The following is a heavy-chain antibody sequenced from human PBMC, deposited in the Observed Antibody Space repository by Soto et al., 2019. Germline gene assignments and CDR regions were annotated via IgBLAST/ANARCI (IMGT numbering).Heavy chain of an antibody. J-gene: IGHJ2*01. CDR3: ARGETYSYWYFDL. Sequence: QVQLQESGPGLVKPSETLSLTCTVSGGSISRYYWSWIRQTPGKGLEWIGYIYHSGSTNYNPSLKSRVTIAVDTSKNQFSLKVRSVTAADPAVYYCARGETYSYWYFDLWGRGTLVTVSS. V-gene: IGHV4-59*01. CDR1: GGSISRYY. D-gene: IGHD3-16*01. CDR2: IYHSGST.